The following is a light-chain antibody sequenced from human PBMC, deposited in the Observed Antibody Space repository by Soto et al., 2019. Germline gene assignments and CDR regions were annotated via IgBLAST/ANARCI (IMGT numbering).Light chain of an antibody. CDR3: QQYIDWPPYT. J-gene: IGKJ2*01. CDR2: GAS. CDR1: QTVSRS. V-gene: IGKV3-15*01. Sequence: EVVLTQSPATLSVSPGERATLSCRASQTVSRSLAWYQQKPGQAPRLLIYGASMRATGVPDRFSGGGSGTDFTLTSSSLQSADFAVYSGQQYIDWPPYTFGQGTKVESK.